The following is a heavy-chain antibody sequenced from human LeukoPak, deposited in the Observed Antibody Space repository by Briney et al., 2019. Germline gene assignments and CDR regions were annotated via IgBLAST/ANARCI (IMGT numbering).Heavy chain of an antibody. CDR1: GYIFTSYW. J-gene: IGHJ4*02. Sequence: GESLKISCKGSGYIFTSYWISWVRQMPGKGLEWMGRIDPSDSYTNYSPSFQGHVTISADKSISTAYLQWSSLKASDTAMYYCARGDYYYDSSGYSYWGQGTLVTVSS. D-gene: IGHD3-22*01. V-gene: IGHV5-10-1*01. CDR2: IDPSDSYT. CDR3: ARGDYYYDSSGYSY.